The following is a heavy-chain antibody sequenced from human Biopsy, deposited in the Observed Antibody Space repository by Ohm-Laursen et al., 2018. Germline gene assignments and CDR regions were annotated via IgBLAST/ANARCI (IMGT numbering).Heavy chain of an antibody. Sequence: SSVKASCKPSGYTFTAFSVHWLRQAPGQGLEWMGGIIPMFGTANYAQMFQGRVTISADESTSTSYMELSSLTTEDTAIYYCARGPHSGSHSCFDYWGRGTLVTVSS. CDR1: GYTFTAFS. D-gene: IGHD1-26*01. V-gene: IGHV1-69*01. CDR3: ARGPHSGSHSCFDY. J-gene: IGHJ4*02. CDR2: IIPMFGTA.